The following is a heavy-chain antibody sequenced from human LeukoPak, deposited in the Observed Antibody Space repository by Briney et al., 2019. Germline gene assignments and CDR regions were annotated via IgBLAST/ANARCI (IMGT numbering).Heavy chain of an antibody. CDR1: GYSISSGYY. D-gene: IGHD3-22*01. V-gene: IGHV4-38-2*02. Sequence: SETLSLTCTVSGYSISSGYYWGWIRQPPGKGLEWIGSIYHSGSTYYNPSLKSRATISVDTSKNQFSLKLSSVTAADTAVYFCASDRSGYYYVDYWGQGTLVTVSS. CDR3: ASDRSGYYYVDY. CDR2: IYHSGST. J-gene: IGHJ4*02.